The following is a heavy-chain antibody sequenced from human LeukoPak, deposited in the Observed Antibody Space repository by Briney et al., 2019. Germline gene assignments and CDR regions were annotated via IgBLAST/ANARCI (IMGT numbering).Heavy chain of an antibody. Sequence: SSETLSLTCTVSGGSISSYYWSWIRQPPGKGLEWIGYIYYSGSTNYNPSLKSRVTISVDTSKNQFSLKLSSVTAADTAVYYCASGNVLRYFDWSTSYYYYGMDVWGQGTTVTVSS. CDR2: IYYSGST. V-gene: IGHV4-59*01. CDR1: GGSISSYY. D-gene: IGHD3-9*01. J-gene: IGHJ6*02. CDR3: ASGNVLRYFDWSTSYYYYGMDV.